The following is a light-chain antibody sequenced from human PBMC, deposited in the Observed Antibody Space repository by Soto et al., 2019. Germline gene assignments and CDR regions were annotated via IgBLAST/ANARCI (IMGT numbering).Light chain of an antibody. CDR1: KLDNKY. Sequence: SYELTQPPSVSVSPGQTASITCSGDKLDNKYACWYQQKPGQSPVLVIYQDTKRPSGIPERFFGSNSENTATLTISGTQAMDEADYYCQAWDRSNVVFGGGTQLTVL. J-gene: IGLJ2*01. CDR2: QDT. CDR3: QAWDRSNVV. V-gene: IGLV3-1*01.